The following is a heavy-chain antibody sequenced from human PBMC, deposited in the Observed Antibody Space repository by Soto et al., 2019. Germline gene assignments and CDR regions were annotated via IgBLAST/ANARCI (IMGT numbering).Heavy chain of an antibody. CDR3: AREVIAVAGTINYFDY. CDR1: GGSIRSYS. Sequence: SETLSLTCTVSGGSIRSYSWGWVRQPPGKGLEWIGYIYYSGVTKYSPFLTSRVTMSLDTSKNQFSMKLTSVTAADTAVYYCAREVIAVAGTINYFDYWGQGTLFTVSS. J-gene: IGHJ4*02. D-gene: IGHD6-19*01. CDR2: IYYSGVT. V-gene: IGHV4-59*01.